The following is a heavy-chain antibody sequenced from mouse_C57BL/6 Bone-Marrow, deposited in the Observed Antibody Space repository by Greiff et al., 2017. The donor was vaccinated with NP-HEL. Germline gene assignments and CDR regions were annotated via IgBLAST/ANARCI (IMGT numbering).Heavy chain of an antibody. CDR3: ARGDYDENFDY. Sequence: EVKLVESGPELVKPGASVKISCKASGYTFTDYYMNWVKQSHGKSLEWIGDINPNNGGTSYNQKFKGKATLTVDKSSSTAYMELRSLTSEDSAVYYCARGDYDENFDYWGQGTTLTVSS. V-gene: IGHV1-26*01. CDR2: INPNNGGT. CDR1: GYTFTDYY. D-gene: IGHD2-4*01. J-gene: IGHJ2*01.